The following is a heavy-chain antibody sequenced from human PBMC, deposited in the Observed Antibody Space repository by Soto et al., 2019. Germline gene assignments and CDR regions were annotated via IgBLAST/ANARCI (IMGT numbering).Heavy chain of an antibody. V-gene: IGHV1-2*02. Sequence: ASVKVSCKASGYTFTDYYIYWLRQAPGHGLEWMGWINPNSGATNYAHNFQGRATMTRDTSIRAAYMELSRLSSDDTAVYYCAKDQGGYMVSGMDVWGQWTTVTVSS. CDR3: AKDQGGYMVSGMDV. D-gene: IGHD2-2*02. J-gene: IGHJ6*02. CDR1: GYTFTDYY. CDR2: INPNSGAT.